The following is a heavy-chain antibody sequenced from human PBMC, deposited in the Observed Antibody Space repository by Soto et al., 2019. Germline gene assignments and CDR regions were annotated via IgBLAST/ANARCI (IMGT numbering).Heavy chain of an antibody. V-gene: IGHV4-34*01. CDR1: GGSFSGYY. Sequence: QVQLQQWGAGLLKPSETLSLTCAVYGGSFSGYYWSWIRQPPGKGLEWIGEINHSGSTNYNPSLKGRVTISVDTSKDQFSLKLSSVTAADTAVYYCSRNGGKYCSGGSCYAYYYYGMDVWGQGTTVTVSS. J-gene: IGHJ6*02. D-gene: IGHD2-15*01. CDR2: INHSGST. CDR3: SRNGGKYCSGGSCYAYYYYGMDV.